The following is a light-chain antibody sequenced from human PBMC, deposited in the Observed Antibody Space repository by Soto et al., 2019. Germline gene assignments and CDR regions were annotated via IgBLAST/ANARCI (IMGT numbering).Light chain of an antibody. V-gene: IGKV3-15*01. CDR1: QDINSN. CDR3: QKYNNWPPIT. CDR2: GAS. J-gene: IGKJ5*01. Sequence: EIVLTQSPDTLSVSPGEPDTLSWTASQDINSNLAWYQQKPAQAPGLLIYGASTRATGIPARFSGSGSGTEFILTIRSLQSEDFAVYYCQKYNNWPPITVGQGTRLEI.